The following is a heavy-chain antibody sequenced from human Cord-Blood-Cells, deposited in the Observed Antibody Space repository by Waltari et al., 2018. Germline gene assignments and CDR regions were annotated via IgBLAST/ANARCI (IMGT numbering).Heavy chain of an antibody. CDR1: GGSINSSSYY. Sequence: QLQLQESGPGLVKPSETLSLTCTVSGGSINSSSYYWGWIRQPPGKGLEWIGSIYYSGSTYYNPSLKSRVTISVDTSKNQFSLKLSSVTAADTAVYYCARRSSWYNWFDPWGQGTLVTVSS. V-gene: IGHV4-39*07. CDR2: IYYSGST. CDR3: ARRSSWYNWFDP. J-gene: IGHJ5*02. D-gene: IGHD6-13*01.